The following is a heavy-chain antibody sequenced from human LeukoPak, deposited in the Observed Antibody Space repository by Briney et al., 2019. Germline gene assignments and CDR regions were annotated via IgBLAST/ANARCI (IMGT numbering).Heavy chain of an antibody. J-gene: IGHJ4*02. D-gene: IGHD2-8*01. CDR2: ISAYNGNT. V-gene: IGHV1-18*01. CDR3: ARYFGGGRATNGFDY. Sequence: ASVKVSCKASGYTFTSYGISWVRRAPGQGLEWMGWISAYNGNTNYAQKLQGRVTMTTDTSTSTAYMELRSLRSDDTAVYYCARYFGGGRATNGFDYWGQGTLVTVSS. CDR1: GYTFTSYG.